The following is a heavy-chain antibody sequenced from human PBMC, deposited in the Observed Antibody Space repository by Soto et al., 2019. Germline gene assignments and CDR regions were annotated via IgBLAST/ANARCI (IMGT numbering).Heavy chain of an antibody. D-gene: IGHD4-17*01. J-gene: IGHJ4*02. V-gene: IGHV4-31*03. CDR1: GGSISSGGYY. CDR3: ARGGGDYVDLFDY. CDR2: IYYSGST. Sequence: QVQLQESGPGLVKPSQTLSLTCTVSGGSISSGGYYWSWICQHPGKGLEWIGYIYYSGSTYYNPSLKSRVTISVDTSKNQFSLKLSSVTAADTAVYYCARGGGDYVDLFDYWGQGTLVTVSS.